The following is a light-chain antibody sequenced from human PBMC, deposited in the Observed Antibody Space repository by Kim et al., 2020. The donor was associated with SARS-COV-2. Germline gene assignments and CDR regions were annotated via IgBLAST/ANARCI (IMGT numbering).Light chain of an antibody. CDR3: NSRDSSGNHRVV. CDR1: SLRSYY. V-gene: IGLV3-19*01. Sequence: LGQTVRITCHGDSLRSYYASWYQQKPGQAPVLVIYGKNNRPSGIPDRFSGSSSGNTASLTITGAQAEDEADYYCNSRDSSGNHRVVFGGGTKLTVL. J-gene: IGLJ2*01. CDR2: GKN.